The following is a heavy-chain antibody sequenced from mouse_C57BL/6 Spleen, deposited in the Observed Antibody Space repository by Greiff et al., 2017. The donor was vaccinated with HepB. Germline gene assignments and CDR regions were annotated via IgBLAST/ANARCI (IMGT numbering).Heavy chain of an antibody. CDR1: GFTFSDFY. V-gene: IGHV7-1*01. J-gene: IGHJ1*03. Sequence: VKLMESGGGLVQSGRSLRLSCATSGFTFSDFYMEWVRQAPGKGLEWIAASRNKANDYTTEYSASVKGRFIVSRDTSQSILYLQMNALRAEDTAIYYCARDYYGSSYWYFDVWGTGTTVTVSS. D-gene: IGHD1-1*01. CDR3: ARDYYGSSYWYFDV. CDR2: SRNKANDYTT.